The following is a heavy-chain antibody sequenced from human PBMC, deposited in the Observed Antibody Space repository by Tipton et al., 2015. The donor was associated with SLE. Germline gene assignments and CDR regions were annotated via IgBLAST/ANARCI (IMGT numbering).Heavy chain of an antibody. J-gene: IGHJ5*02. CDR3: ARDQGSSGWYGWFDP. Sequence: SLRLSCAASGFTFSSYSMNWVRQAPGKGLEWVSYISSSSSTIYYADSVKGRFTVSRDNAKNSLYLQMNSLRAEDTAVYYCARDQGSSGWYGWFDPWGQGTLVTVSS. D-gene: IGHD6-19*01. CDR1: GFTFSSYS. CDR2: ISSSSSTI. V-gene: IGHV3-48*04.